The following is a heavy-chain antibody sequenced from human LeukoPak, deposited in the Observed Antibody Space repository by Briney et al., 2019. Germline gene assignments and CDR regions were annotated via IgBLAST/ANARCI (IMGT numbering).Heavy chain of an antibody. V-gene: IGHV4-31*03. D-gene: IGHD1-26*01. Sequence: PSQTLSLTCTVSGGSISSGGYYWSWIRQHPGKGLEWIGYLYYSGSTYYNPSLKSRVTISVDTSKNQFSLKLSSVTAADTAVYYCARDSVGAKAFDYWGQGTLVTVSS. CDR3: ARDSVGAKAFDY. CDR1: GGSISSGGYY. CDR2: LYYSGST. J-gene: IGHJ4*02.